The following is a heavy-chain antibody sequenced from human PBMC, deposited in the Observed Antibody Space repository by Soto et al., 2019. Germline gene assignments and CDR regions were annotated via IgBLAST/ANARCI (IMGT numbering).Heavy chain of an antibody. CDR1: GFTFSRYA. V-gene: IGHV3-30*04. D-gene: IGHD6-6*01. CDR3: AKVRSTVSSNDGFDI. Sequence: SLRLSCAASGFTFSRYAIHWVRQAPGKGPEWVALISYDGSDKHYADSVKGRLTISRDNSKNTLYLQMNSLRPDDTAVYYCAKVRSTVSSNDGFDIWGQGTMVTVSS. CDR2: ISYDGSDK. J-gene: IGHJ3*02.